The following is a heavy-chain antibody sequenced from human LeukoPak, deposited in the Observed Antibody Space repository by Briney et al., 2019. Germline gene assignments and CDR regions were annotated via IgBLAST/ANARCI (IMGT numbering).Heavy chain of an antibody. D-gene: IGHD2-2*01. CDR2: ISYDGSNK. Sequence: PGGSLRLSCAAPGFTFSSYAMHWVRQAPGKGLEWVAVISYDGSNKYYADSVKGRFTISRDNSKNTLYLQMNSLRAEDTAVYYCARDIVVVPAMRYYYYGMDVWGQGTTVTVSS. J-gene: IGHJ6*02. V-gene: IGHV3-30*04. CDR3: ARDIVVVPAMRYYYYGMDV. CDR1: GFTFSSYA.